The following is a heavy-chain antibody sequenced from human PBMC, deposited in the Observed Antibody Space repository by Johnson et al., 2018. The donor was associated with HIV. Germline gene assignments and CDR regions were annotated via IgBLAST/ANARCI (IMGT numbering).Heavy chain of an antibody. CDR3: VRGIVVVVAAGRADAFDI. J-gene: IGHJ3*02. D-gene: IGHD2-15*01. V-gene: IGHV3-9*01. CDR1: GFTFDDYA. Sequence: VQVVESGGGLVQPGRSLRLSCAASGFTFDDYAMHWVRQAPGKGLEWVSGISWNSGSIGYADSVKGRFTISRDNAKNSLYLQMNSLRAEDTALYYCVRGIVVVVAAGRADAFDIWGQGTMVTVSS. CDR2: ISWNSGSI.